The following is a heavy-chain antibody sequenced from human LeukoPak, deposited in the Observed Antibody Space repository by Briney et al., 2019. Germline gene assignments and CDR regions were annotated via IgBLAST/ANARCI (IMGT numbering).Heavy chain of an antibody. CDR3: ARASDLLMWFGAIDH. V-gene: IGHV3-30-3*01. CDR1: GFTFSSYA. D-gene: IGHD3-10*01. J-gene: IGHJ4*02. Sequence: PGGSLRLSCAASGFTFSSYAMHWVRQAPGKGLEWVAVISYDGSNKYYADSVKGRFTISRDNSKNTLFLQMNSLRGEDTAFYYCARASDLLMWFGAIDHWAQGTLVTVSS. CDR2: ISYDGSNK.